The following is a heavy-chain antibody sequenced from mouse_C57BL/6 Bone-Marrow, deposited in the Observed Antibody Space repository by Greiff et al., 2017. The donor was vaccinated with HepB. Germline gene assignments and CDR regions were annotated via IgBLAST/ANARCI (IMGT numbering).Heavy chain of an antibody. CDR1: GFTFSSYA. J-gene: IGHJ2*01. CDR2: ISDGGSYT. D-gene: IGHD1-1*01. V-gene: IGHV5-4*01. CDR3: ARDYYGSSGY. Sequence: EVQRVESGGGLVKPGGSLKLSCAASGFTFSSYAMSWVRQTPEKRLEWVATISDGGSYTYYPDNVKGRFTISRDNAKNNLYLQMSHLKSEDTAMYYCARDYYGSSGYWGQGTTLTVSS.